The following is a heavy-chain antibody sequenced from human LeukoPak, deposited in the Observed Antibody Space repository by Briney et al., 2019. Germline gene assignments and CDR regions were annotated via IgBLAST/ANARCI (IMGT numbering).Heavy chain of an antibody. J-gene: IGHJ6*03. Sequence: GGSLRLSCAASGFTFSDYYMSWIRQAPGKGLEWVSYISSSGSTIYYADSVKGRFTISRDNAKNSLYLQMNSLRAEDTAVYYCAREALYYDFWTRYYYYYYMDVWGKGTTVTVSS. D-gene: IGHD3-3*01. CDR2: ISSSGSTI. CDR1: GFTFSDYY. V-gene: IGHV3-11*04. CDR3: AREALYYDFWTRYYYYYYMDV.